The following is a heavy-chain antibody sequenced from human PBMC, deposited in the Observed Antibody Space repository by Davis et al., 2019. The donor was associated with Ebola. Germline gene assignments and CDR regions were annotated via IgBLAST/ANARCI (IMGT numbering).Heavy chain of an antibody. CDR1: GYTFTSYG. V-gene: IGHV1-18*01. CDR3: ARDARWIQLWFIDY. CDR2: ISAYNGNT. D-gene: IGHD5-18*01. J-gene: IGHJ4*02. Sequence: ASVKVSCKASGYTFTSYGISWVRQAPGQGLEWMGWISAYNGNTNYAQKLQGRVTMTTDTSTSTVYMELSSLRSEDTAVYYCARDARWIQLWFIDYWGQGTLVTVSS.